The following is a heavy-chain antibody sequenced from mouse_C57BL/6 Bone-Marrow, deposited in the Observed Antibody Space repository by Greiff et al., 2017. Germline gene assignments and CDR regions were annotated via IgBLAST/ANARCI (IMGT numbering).Heavy chain of an antibody. D-gene: IGHD1-1*01. J-gene: IGHJ4*01. CDR1: GYTFTSYW. V-gene: IGHV1-69*01. CDR2: IDPSDSYT. CDR3: AITTVVHYYAMDD. Sequence: QVQLQQPGAELVMPGASVKLSCKASGYTFTSYWMHWVKQRPGQGLEWIGEIDPSDSYTNYNQKFKGKSTLTVDKSSSTAYMQLSSLTSEDSAVYYCAITTVVHYYAMDDWGQGTSVTVSS.